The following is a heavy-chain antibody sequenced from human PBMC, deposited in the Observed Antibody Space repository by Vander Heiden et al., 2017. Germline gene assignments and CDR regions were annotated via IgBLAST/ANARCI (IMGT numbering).Heavy chain of an antibody. Sequence: PGRSLSLSCEGSGFTFNEHAMHWVRQVPGKGLEWVSGILWDNSRIGYADSVKGRFTISRDNGKNSLYLQMNSLRPEDTALYYCGKDMTPGGLDVWGHGTTVTVSS. V-gene: IGHV3-9*01. D-gene: IGHD3-10*01. CDR2: ILWDNSRI. CDR1: GFTFNEHA. CDR3: GKDMTPGGLDV. J-gene: IGHJ6*02.